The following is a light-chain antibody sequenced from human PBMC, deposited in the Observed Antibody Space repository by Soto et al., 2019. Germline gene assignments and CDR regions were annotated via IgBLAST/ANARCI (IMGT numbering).Light chain of an antibody. CDR1: SSDVGGYHY. V-gene: IGLV2-8*01. J-gene: IGLJ1*01. CDR3: SSYAGLNNFIV. Sequence: QSDLTQPTSASWSPGQSVTMSCTGTSSDVGGYHYVSLYQQHPGKAPKVMIYEVSKRPSGVPDRFSGSKSGDTASLTVSGLQTEDEAEYYCSSYAGLNNFIVFGTGTKVTVL. CDR2: EVS.